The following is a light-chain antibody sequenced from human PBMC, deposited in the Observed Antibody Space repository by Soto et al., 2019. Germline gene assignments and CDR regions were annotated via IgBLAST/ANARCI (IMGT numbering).Light chain of an antibody. CDR1: QSISSY. V-gene: IGKV1-39*01. CDR3: QQSYSTLST. Sequence: DIQMPQSPSSLSASVGDRVTITCQASQSISSYLNCYQQKPGKGPKLLMYAGSSLQSGVPSRFSGSGYCTDFTLTISSLQPEDFATYYCQQSYSTLSTFGQGTKVEI. CDR2: AGS. J-gene: IGKJ1*01.